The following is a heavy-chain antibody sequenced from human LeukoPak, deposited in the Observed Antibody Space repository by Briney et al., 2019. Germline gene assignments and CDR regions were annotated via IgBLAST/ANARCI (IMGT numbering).Heavy chain of an antibody. V-gene: IGHV4-59*01. CDR3: VASFGGYVLDY. CDR2: VFNNGGT. Sequence: SETLSLTCSVSGGSIGSYHWNWIRQPSGKGLEWIGIVFNNGGTKHNPSLKSRVAISVDTSKNQFALKLSSVTAADTAVYYCVASFGGYVLDYWGQGALVIVSS. CDR1: GGSIGSYH. D-gene: IGHD5-12*01. J-gene: IGHJ4*02.